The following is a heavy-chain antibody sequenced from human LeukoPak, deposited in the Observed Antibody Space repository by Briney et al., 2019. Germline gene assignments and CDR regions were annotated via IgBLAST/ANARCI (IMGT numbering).Heavy chain of an antibody. J-gene: IGHJ4*02. V-gene: IGHV3-7*01. Sequence: GGSLRLSCTASGFTFSGAWMTWVRQAPGKGLEWVANIREDGTEKNYVDSEKGRFTISRDNAKNSLFLQMSNLRDDDTAIYYCARHVGISFWGQGTLVTVSS. CDR1: GFTFSGAW. D-gene: IGHD7-27*01. CDR2: IREDGTEK. CDR3: ARHVGISF.